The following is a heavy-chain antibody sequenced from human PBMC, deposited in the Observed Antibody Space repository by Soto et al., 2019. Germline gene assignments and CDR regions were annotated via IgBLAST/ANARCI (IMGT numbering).Heavy chain of an antibody. V-gene: IGHV1-18*01. CDR3: AGKGRSSGHENYYYYYMDV. J-gene: IGHJ6*03. Sequence: ASVKVSCKASGYTFTSYGISWVRQAPGQGLEWMGWISANNGNTNYAQKLQGRVTMTTDTSTSTAYMELGSLRSDDTAVYYCAGKGRSSGHENYYYYYMDVWGKGTTVTVSS. CDR1: GYTFTSYG. D-gene: IGHD6-19*01. CDR2: ISANNGNT.